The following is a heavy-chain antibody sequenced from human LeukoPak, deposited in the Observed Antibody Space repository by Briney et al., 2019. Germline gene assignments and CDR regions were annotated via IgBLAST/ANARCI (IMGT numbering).Heavy chain of an antibody. J-gene: IGHJ5*02. CDR1: GGSFSGYY. Sequence: NPSETLSLTCAVYGGSFSGYYWSWIRQPPGKGLEWIGEINHSGSTNYNPSLKSRVTISVDTSKNQFSLKLSSVTAADTAVYYCAIEYTMVRGVIITGWFDPWGQGTLVTVSS. D-gene: IGHD3-10*01. CDR2: INHSGST. V-gene: IGHV4-34*01. CDR3: AIEYTMVRGVIITGWFDP.